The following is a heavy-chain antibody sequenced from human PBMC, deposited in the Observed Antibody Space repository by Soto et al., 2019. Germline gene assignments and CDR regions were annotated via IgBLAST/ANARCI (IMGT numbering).Heavy chain of an antibody. Sequence: GGSLRLSYTASGFTFTSYVMGWVRQAPGKGLQWVSTIRGDGGQTHYTDSVKGRFSISRDNSKNTVYLQMDSLRAEDTAMYFCARDVGLDSDDFFAYWGQGTQVTVSS. CDR2: IRGDGGQT. J-gene: IGHJ4*02. CDR3: ARDVGLDSDDFFAY. D-gene: IGHD3-9*01. V-gene: IGHV3-23*01. CDR1: GFTFTSYV.